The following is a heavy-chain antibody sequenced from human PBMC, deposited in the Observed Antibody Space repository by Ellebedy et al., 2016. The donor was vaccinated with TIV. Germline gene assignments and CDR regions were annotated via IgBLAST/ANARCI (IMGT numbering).Heavy chain of an antibody. CDR3: AGHRAHKNWFDP. V-gene: IGHV4-39*01. CDR1: GGSISSNDYY. Sequence: SETLSLTCTVSGGSISSNDYYWDWIRQSPGTGLEWIGNIKYSGSTHYNPSLKSRVTMSVDTSRNEFSLYLSSVTAADTAVYYCAGHRAHKNWFDPWGQGTLVTVSS. CDR2: IKYSGST. J-gene: IGHJ5*02.